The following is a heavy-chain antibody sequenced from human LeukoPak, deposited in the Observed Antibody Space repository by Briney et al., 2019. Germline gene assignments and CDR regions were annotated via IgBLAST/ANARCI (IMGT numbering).Heavy chain of an antibody. CDR3: ARAGFEYYFDY. Sequence: GGSLRLSCAVSGFTVSSNYMSWVRQAPGKGLEWVSVINSGGSTNYEDSVKGRFTISRDNSKNTLYLQMNSLRAEDTAVYYCARAGFEYYFDYWGQGTLVTVSS. J-gene: IGHJ4*02. CDR1: GFTVSSNY. V-gene: IGHV3-53*01. D-gene: IGHD3-10*01. CDR2: INSGGST.